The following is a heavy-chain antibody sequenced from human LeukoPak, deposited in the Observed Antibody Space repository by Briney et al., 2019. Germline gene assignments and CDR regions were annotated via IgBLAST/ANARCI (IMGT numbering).Heavy chain of an antibody. Sequence: GGSLRLSCAASGFTFNSYGMHWVRQAPGKGLEWVAFIRYDGTNTYYADSVKGRFTISRDNSKNSLYLQMNSLRAEDTALYYCAKDSSSWASFDYWGQGTLVTVSS. V-gene: IGHV3-30*02. CDR1: GFTFNSYG. D-gene: IGHD6-13*01. CDR3: AKDSSSWASFDY. CDR2: IRYDGTNT. J-gene: IGHJ4*02.